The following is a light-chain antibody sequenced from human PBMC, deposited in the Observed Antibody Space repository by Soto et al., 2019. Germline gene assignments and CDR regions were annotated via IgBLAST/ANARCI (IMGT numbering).Light chain of an antibody. CDR2: GAS. V-gene: IGKV3-20*01. Sequence: EIVLTQSPGTLSLSPGERATLSCRASQSVSSSSYLAWYQQKPGQAPRLLIYGASSRATGIPDRFSGSGSGTDFTLSISSLEPEDFAVYYCHQYGSSPSYTFGQGTKLEIK. J-gene: IGKJ2*01. CDR1: QSVSSSSY. CDR3: HQYGSSPSYT.